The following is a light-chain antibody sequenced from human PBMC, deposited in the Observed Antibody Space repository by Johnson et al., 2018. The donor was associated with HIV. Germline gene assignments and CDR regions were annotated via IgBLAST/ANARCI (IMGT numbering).Light chain of an antibody. J-gene: IGLJ1*01. Sequence: QSILTQPPSVSAAPGQKVTISCSGSSSNIGNNYVSWYQQLPGTAPKLLIYENNKRPSGIPDRFSASKSGTSATLGITGLQTEDEADYYCGTWDSSLSGGLYVFCTGTRVTVL. CDR1: SSNIGNNY. CDR3: GTWDSSLSGGLYV. V-gene: IGLV1-51*02. CDR2: ENN.